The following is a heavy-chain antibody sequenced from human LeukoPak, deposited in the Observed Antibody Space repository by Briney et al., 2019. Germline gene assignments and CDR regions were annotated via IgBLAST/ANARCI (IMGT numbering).Heavy chain of an antibody. J-gene: IGHJ6*03. CDR3: AREQRGGLNGALWGLFASYYTYYYMDV. V-gene: IGHV1-46*01. D-gene: IGHD2-21*01. CDR2: INPTDGAT. Sequence: SSVKVSCKASGYTFTKYYIHWVRQAPGQGLEWMGLINPTDGATTYAQRFQGRVTMTRDMSTTTVYMDLRSLRSEDKAVFFCAREQRGGLNGALWGLFASYYTYYYMDVWGRGTTVTV. CDR1: GYTFTKYY.